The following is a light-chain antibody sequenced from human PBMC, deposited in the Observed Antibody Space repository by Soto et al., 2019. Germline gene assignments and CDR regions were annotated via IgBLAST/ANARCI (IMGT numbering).Light chain of an antibody. V-gene: IGKV3-20*01. CDR2: GAS. Sequence: EIVLTQSPGTLSLSPGERATLSCRASQSVSSNYLAWYQRKPGQAPRLLIYGASSRAIDIPNRFSGSGSGTDFTLTITRLEPEDFAVYYCQQYCSSPPTFGQGPKVEI. CDR3: QQYCSSPPT. CDR1: QSVSSNY. J-gene: IGKJ1*01.